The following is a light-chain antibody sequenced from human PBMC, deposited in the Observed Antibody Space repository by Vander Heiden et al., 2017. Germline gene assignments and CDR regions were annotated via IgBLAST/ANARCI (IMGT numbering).Light chain of an antibody. J-gene: IGLJ1*01. V-gene: IGLV1-44*01. CDR1: SSNIGSNT. CDR3: AAWDDSLNGPV. CDR2: SNN. Sequence: QSVLTQRPSASGTPGQRVTISCSGSSSNIGSNTVNWYQQLPGPAPKLLLYSNNQRPSGVPDRFSGSKSGTSASLAISGLQSEDEADYYCAAWDDSLNGPVFGTGTKVTVL.